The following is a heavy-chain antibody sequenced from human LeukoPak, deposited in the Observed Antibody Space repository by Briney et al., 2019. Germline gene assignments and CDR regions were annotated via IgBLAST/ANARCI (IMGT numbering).Heavy chain of an antibody. Sequence: PSETLSLTCTVSGGSISSSHYYWGWVRQPPGKGLEWIGSIYYSGNTYYNPSLKSRVTMSVDTSMNQFSLKLNSVTAADTAVYYCARTQSQSGSYRYYFGYWGQGTLVTVSS. J-gene: IGHJ4*02. V-gene: IGHV4-39*07. CDR3: ARTQSQSGSYRYYFGY. CDR2: IYYSGNT. CDR1: GGSISSSHYY. D-gene: IGHD1-26*01.